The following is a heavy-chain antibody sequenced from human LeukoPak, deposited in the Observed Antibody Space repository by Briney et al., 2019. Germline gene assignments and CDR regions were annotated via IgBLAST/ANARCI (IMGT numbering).Heavy chain of an antibody. CDR3: ARDGGIAVAGTVYYYYYMDV. CDR1: GGSISSHY. Sequence: SETLSLTCTVSGGSISSHYWSWIRQPAGKGLEWIGRIYTSGSTNYNPSLKSRVTISVDKSKNQFSLKLSSVTAADTAVYYCARDGGIAVAGTVYYYYYMDVWGKGTTVTVSS. CDR2: IYTSGST. V-gene: IGHV4-4*07. J-gene: IGHJ6*03. D-gene: IGHD6-19*01.